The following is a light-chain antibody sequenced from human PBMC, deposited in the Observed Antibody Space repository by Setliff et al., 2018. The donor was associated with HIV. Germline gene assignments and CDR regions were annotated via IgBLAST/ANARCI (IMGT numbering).Light chain of an antibody. CDR1: SSDIGSDNS. CDR2: EVN. V-gene: IGLV2-18*02. CDR3: SSCSSGSTFV. J-gene: IGLJ2*01. Sequence: QSALAQPPSVSGSPGQSVTISCTGTSSDIGSDNSVSWYQQSPGTAPKLMIYEVNNLPSGVPDRFSGSKSGNTASLTISGLQAEDEADYYCSSCSSGSTFVFGGGTK.